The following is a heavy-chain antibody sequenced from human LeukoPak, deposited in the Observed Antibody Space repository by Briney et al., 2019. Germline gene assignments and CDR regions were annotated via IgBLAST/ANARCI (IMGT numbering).Heavy chain of an antibody. V-gene: IGHV3-20*01. Sequence: PGGSLRLSCAASGFFFSNYWMSWVRQVPGKGLEWVSGLNWNGASTGYADSVKGRFTISRDNAKNSLYLQMNSLRAEDTALYHCARCVMGYSGYDLDYWGQGTLVTVSS. CDR2: LNWNGAST. D-gene: IGHD5-12*01. CDR1: GFFFSNYW. J-gene: IGHJ4*02. CDR3: ARCVMGYSGYDLDY.